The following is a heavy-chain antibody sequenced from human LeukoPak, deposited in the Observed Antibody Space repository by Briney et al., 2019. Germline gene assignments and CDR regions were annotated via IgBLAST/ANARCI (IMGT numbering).Heavy chain of an antibody. V-gene: IGHV3-30*02. CDR3: AKDPRYYGSGSYYY. CDR2: IRYDGSNK. Sequence: GGSLRLSCAASGFTFSSYGMHWVRQAPGKGLEWVAFIRYDGSNKYYADSVKGRITISRDNSKNTLYLQMNSLRAEDTAVYYCAKDPRYYGSGSYYYWGQGTLVTVSS. J-gene: IGHJ4*02. CDR1: GFTFSSYG. D-gene: IGHD3-10*01.